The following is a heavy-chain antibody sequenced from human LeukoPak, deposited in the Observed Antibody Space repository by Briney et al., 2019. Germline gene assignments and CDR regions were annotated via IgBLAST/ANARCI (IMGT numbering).Heavy chain of an antibody. CDR3: ATGWDSSGSMGAFDI. D-gene: IGHD3-22*01. CDR2: INPNSGGT. J-gene: IGHJ3*02. V-gene: IGHV1-2*02. Sequence: GASVKVSCKASGYTFSDYYLHWVRQAPGQGLEWMGWINPNSGGTSYGQKFQGRVTMTEDTSTDTAYMELSSLRSEDTAVYYCATGWDSSGSMGAFDIWGQGTMVTVSS. CDR1: GYTFSDYY.